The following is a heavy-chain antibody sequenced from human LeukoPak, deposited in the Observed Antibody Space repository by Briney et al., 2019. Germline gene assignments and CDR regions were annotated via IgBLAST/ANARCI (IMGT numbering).Heavy chain of an antibody. Sequence: GGSLRLSCAASGFTFSSYSMNWVRQAPGKGLEWVSSISISRTYIYYADSVKGRFTISRDNSKNVLYLQMNSLRVEDTAVYYCAIDPNWGTHSWGQGVLVTVSS. CDR2: ISISRTYI. J-gene: IGHJ4*02. V-gene: IGHV3-21*04. CDR3: AIDPNWGTHS. D-gene: IGHD7-27*01. CDR1: GFTFSSYS.